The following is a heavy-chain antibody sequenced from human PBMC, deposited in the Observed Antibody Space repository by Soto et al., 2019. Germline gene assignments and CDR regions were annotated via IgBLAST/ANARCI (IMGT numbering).Heavy chain of an antibody. Sequence: GGSLRLSCAASGFTFSSYWMHWVRQAPGKGLVWVSWINSDGSSTSYADSVKGRFTISRDNAKNTLYLQMNSLRAEDTAVYYCARVRSGWYGDYWGQGALVTVSS. J-gene: IGHJ4*02. CDR1: GFTFSSYW. D-gene: IGHD6-19*01. V-gene: IGHV3-74*01. CDR3: ARVRSGWYGDY. CDR2: INSDGSST.